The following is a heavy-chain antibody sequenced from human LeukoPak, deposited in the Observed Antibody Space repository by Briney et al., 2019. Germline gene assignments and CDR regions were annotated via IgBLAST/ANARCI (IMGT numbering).Heavy chain of an antibody. D-gene: IGHD1-26*01. Sequence: PGGSLRLSCAASGFTFSSYAMSWVRQAPGKGLEWVSAISGGGGSTYYADSVKGRFTISRDNSKNTLYLQMNSLRAEDTAVYYCAKVFSGSYYRGNWFDPWGQGTLVTVSS. CDR3: AKVFSGSYYRGNWFDP. V-gene: IGHV3-23*01. CDR2: ISGGGGST. J-gene: IGHJ5*02. CDR1: GFTFSSYA.